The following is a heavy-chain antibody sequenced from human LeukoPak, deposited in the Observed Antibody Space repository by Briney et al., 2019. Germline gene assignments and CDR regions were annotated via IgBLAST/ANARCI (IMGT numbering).Heavy chain of an antibody. D-gene: IGHD1-26*01. V-gene: IGHV3-23*01. Sequence: SGGSLRLSCSASGFTFSDYALNWVRQAPGKGLVWVSTINVGGATAYYADSVKGRFTTSRDTSKNTLYLQMNSLRAEGTAVYYCAKVRKLGSGYYFDYWGQGTLVTVSS. CDR3: AKVRKLGSGYYFDY. J-gene: IGHJ4*02. CDR2: INVGGATA. CDR1: GFTFSDYA.